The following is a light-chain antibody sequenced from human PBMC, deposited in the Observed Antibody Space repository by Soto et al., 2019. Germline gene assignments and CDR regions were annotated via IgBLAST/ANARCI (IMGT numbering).Light chain of an antibody. V-gene: IGKV1-33*01. CDR1: QDSSRY. J-gene: IGKJ4*01. CDR2: DVS. CDR3: PQYYVPPST. Sequence: DIPMTHSPASLSASVGDRVTISCQSSQDSSRYLNRYQHKPVRAAQLLINDVSTLESGVPSRFSATGSGAEFTLTIDALPPEEFETDDCPQYYVPPSTYGGGTKVAIK.